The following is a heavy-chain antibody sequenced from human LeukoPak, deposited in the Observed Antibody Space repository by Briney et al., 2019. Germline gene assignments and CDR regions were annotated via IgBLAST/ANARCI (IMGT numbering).Heavy chain of an antibody. V-gene: IGHV4-34*01. D-gene: IGHD4-23*01. Sequence: SETLSLTCAVYGGSFSGYYWSWIRQPPGKGLEWIGEINHSGSTNYNPSLKSRVTISVDTSKNQFSLKLSSVTAADTAMYYCARTYYGGNSPLFDYWGQGTLVTVSS. CDR3: ARTYYGGNSPLFDY. J-gene: IGHJ4*02. CDR1: GGSFSGYY. CDR2: INHSGST.